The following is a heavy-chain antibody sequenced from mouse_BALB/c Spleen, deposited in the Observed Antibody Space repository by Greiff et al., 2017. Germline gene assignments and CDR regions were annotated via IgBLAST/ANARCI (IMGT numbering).Heavy chain of an antibody. CDR3: ARGGYGVYAMDY. J-gene: IGHJ4*01. Sequence: ESGPGLVKPSQSLSLTCSVTGYSITSGYYWNWIRQFPGNKLAWMGYISYDGSNNYNPSLKNRISITRDTSKNQFFLKLNSVTTEDTATYYCARGGYGVYAMDYWGQGTSVTVSS. CDR2: ISYDGSN. CDR1: GYSITSGYY. V-gene: IGHV3-6*02. D-gene: IGHD1-1*02.